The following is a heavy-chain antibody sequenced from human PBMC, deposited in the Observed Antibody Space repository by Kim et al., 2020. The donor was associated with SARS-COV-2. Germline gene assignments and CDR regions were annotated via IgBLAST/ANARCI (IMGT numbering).Heavy chain of an antibody. V-gene: IGHV7-4-1*02. Sequence: ASVKVSCKASGYSFTSYAINWVRQAPGQGLEWIGWINTYTGNPTYAKGFAGRFVFSLDTSDSTAFLQISSLTAEDTAFYFCAREGSSSWYEGRCDNWGPG. J-gene: IGHJ4*02. CDR2: INTYTGNP. D-gene: IGHD6-13*01. CDR1: GYSFTSYA. CDR3: AREGSSSWYEGRCDN.